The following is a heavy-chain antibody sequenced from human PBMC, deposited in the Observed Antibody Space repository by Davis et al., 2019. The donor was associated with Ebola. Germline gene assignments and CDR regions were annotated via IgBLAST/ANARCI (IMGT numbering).Heavy chain of an antibody. Sequence: MPSETLSLTCAVYGGSFSGYYWSWIRQPPGKGREWIGEINHSGCTNYNPSLKSRATISVDTSKNQFSLKLSSVTDADTAVYHCATGGWVVVADYYYYYGMDVWGQGTTVTVSS. CDR2: INHSGCT. D-gene: IGHD2-15*01. J-gene: IGHJ6*02. CDR3: ATGGWVVVADYYYYYGMDV. CDR1: GGSFSGYY. V-gene: IGHV4-34*01.